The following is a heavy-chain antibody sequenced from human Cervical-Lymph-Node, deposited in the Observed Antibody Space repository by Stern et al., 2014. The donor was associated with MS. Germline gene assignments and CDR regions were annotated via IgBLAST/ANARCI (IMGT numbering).Heavy chain of an antibody. CDR1: GYTFTSYW. J-gene: IGHJ4*02. CDR3: ARQRYFDY. Sequence: QLVQSGPEVKRPGESLKISCQASGYTFTSYWIGGVGQMPGKGLEWIAIIFPGGSDIRYSPSFQGQVTISADKSSSTAYLQWNNLKASDTAIYYCARQRYFDYWGQGTLVTVSS. V-gene: IGHV5-51*01. CDR2: IFPGGSDI.